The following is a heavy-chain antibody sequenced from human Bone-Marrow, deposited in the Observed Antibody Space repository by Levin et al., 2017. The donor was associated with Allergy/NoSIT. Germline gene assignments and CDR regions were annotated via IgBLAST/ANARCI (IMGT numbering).Heavy chain of an antibody. CDR2: ISGSGGST. Sequence: GESLKISCAASGFTFSSYAMSWVRQAPGKGLEWVSAISGSGGSTYYADSVKGRFTISRDNSKNTLYLQMNSLRAEDTAVYYCAKSGYGRLPALDYWGQGTLVTVSS. D-gene: IGHD5-12*01. CDR3: AKSGYGRLPALDY. J-gene: IGHJ4*02. V-gene: IGHV3-23*01. CDR1: GFTFSSYA.